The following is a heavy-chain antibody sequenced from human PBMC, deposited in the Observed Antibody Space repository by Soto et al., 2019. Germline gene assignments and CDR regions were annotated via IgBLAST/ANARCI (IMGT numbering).Heavy chain of an antibody. CDR2: IYPGDSDT. CDR1: RYNCVSYW. Sequence: KIPCKGSRYNCVSYWIGWVRQITGKGLEWMGIIYPGDSDTRYRPSFQRQVPNSADKSISTAYLQWSSLKASGTAMYECARLVDYYGMDVWVHGTPVLVSS. CDR3: ARLVDYYGMDV. J-gene: IGHJ6*02. V-gene: IGHV5-51*01.